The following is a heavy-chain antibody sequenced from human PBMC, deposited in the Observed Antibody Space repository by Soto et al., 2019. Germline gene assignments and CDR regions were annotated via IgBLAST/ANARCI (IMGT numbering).Heavy chain of an antibody. CDR2: IYHTGTT. V-gene: IGHV4-30-2*01. J-gene: IGHJ5*02. CDR1: GGSINSGGYS. Sequence: SSETLSLTCTVSGGSINSGGYSWTWIRQPPGKGLEWIGFIYHTGTTYYNPSLKSRVTISVDRSKNQFSLKLNSVTAADTAVYYCARVVNYYDSSGSSWFDPSGPGALLSVS. CDR3: ARVVNYYDSSGSSWFDP. D-gene: IGHD3-22*01.